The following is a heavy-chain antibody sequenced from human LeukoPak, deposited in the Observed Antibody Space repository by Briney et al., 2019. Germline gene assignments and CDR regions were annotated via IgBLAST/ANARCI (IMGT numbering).Heavy chain of an antibody. CDR3: ARVVGYFDFDY. J-gene: IGHJ4*02. D-gene: IGHD2-21*01. CDR1: GGSISSSNW. CDR2: IYHSGST. Sequence: SETLSLTCAVSGGSISSSNWWSWVRQPPGKGLEWIGEIYHSGSTNYNPSLKSRVTISVDTSKNQFSLKLSSVTAADTAVYYCARVVGYFDFDYWGQGTLVTVSS. V-gene: IGHV4-4*02.